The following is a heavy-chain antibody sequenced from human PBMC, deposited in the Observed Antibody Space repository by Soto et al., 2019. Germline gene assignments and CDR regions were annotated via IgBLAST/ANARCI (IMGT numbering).Heavy chain of an antibody. CDR3: ARHQYCSSTSCPPFDI. CDR2: IYYSGST. J-gene: IGHJ3*02. D-gene: IGHD2-2*01. V-gene: IGHV4-59*08. Sequence: PSETLSLTCTVSGGSISSYYWSWIRQPPGKGLEWIGYIYYSGSTNYNPSLKSRVTISVDTSKNQFSLKLSSVTAADTAVYYCARHQYCSSTSCPPFDIWGQGTMVTVSS. CDR1: GGSISSYY.